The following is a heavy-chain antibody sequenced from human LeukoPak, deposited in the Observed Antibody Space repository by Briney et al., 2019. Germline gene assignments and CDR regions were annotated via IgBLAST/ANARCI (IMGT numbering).Heavy chain of an antibody. J-gene: IGHJ3*02. V-gene: IGHV1-18*01. Sequence: ASVKVSCKASGYTFTSYGISWVRQAPGQGLEWMGWISAYNGNTNYAQKLHGRVTMTTDTSTSTAYMELRSLRSDDTAVYYCARGMTTVTKGDAFDIWGQGTMVTVSS. CDR3: ARGMTTVTKGDAFDI. CDR2: ISAYNGNT. CDR1: GYTFTSYG. D-gene: IGHD4-17*01.